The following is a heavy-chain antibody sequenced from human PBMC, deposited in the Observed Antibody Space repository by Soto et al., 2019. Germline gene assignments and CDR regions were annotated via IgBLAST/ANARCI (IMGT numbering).Heavy chain of an antibody. Sequence: QVQLQESGPGLVKPSETLSLTCTVSGGSISSYYWSWIRQPPGKGLEWIGYIYYSGSTNYNPSLKRRVTISVDTSKNQFDLKLSSVTAADTAVYYCAGVGYSSGWYSSIDYWGQGTLVTVSS. CDR2: IYYSGST. V-gene: IGHV4-59*01. D-gene: IGHD6-19*01. CDR3: AGVGYSSGWYSSIDY. J-gene: IGHJ4*02. CDR1: GGSISSYY.